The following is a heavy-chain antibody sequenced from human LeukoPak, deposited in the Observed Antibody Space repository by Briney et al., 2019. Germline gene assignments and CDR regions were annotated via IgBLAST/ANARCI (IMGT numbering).Heavy chain of an antibody. D-gene: IGHD2-2*01. CDR2: INAGNGNT. V-gene: IGHV1-3*01. CDR3: AREGYCSSTSCSWTYYYYGMDV. J-gene: IGHJ6*02. CDR1: GYTFTSYA. Sequence: GASVKVSCKASGYTFTSYAMHWVRQAPGLRLEWMGWINAGNGNTKYSQKFQGRVTITRDTSASTAYMELSSLRSEDTAVYYCAREGYCSSTSCSWTYYYYGMDVWGQGTTVTVSS.